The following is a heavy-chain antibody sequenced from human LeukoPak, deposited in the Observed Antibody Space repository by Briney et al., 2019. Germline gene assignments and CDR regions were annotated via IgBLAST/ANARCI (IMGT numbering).Heavy chain of an antibody. D-gene: IGHD1-7*01. Sequence: PSESLSLVCTVSGGSISSHYWSWIRQPPGKGLGWIGYIYYSESTNYNPSLKSRVTISVDTSKNQFSLKLSSVTAADTAVYYCARENYGWFDPWGQGTLVTVSS. CDR1: GGSISSHY. V-gene: IGHV4-59*11. CDR3: ARENYGWFDP. J-gene: IGHJ5*02. CDR2: IYYSEST.